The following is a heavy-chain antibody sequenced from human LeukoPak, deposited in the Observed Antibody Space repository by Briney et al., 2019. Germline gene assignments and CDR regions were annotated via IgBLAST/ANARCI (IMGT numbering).Heavy chain of an antibody. Sequence: PSETLSLTCTVSGGSISSYYWSWIRQPPGKGLEWIGYIYYSGSTNYNPSLKSRVTISVDTSKNQFSLKLSSVTAADTAVYYCAREDYSSSFDWFDPWGQGILVTVSS. CDR1: GGSISSYY. J-gene: IGHJ5*02. CDR3: AREDYSSSFDWFDP. CDR2: IYYSGST. V-gene: IGHV4-59*01. D-gene: IGHD6-13*01.